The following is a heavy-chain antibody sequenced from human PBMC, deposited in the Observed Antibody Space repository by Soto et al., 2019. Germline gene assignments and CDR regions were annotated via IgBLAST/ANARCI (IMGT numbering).Heavy chain of an antibody. V-gene: IGHV3-23*01. CDR1: GFTFSSYA. CDR2: ISGSGGST. D-gene: IGHD2-15*01. CDR3: ARRYCSGGSCYVLDY. J-gene: IGHJ4*02. Sequence: EVQLLESGGGLVQPGGSLRLSCAASGFTFSSYAMSWVRQAPGKGLEWVSGISGSGGSTYYADSVKGRFTISRDNSKNTLYLQMNSLRDEDTAVYYCARRYCSGGSCYVLDYWGQGTLVTVSS.